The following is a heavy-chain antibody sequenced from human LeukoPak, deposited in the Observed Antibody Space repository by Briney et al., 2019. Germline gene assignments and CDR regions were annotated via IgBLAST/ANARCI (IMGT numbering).Heavy chain of an antibody. J-gene: IGHJ5*02. Sequence: SETLSLTCAVYGGSFSGYYWSWIRQPPGKGLEWIGEINHSGSTNYNPSLKSRVTISVDTSKNQFSLKLSSVTAADTAVYYCARGYHGSGSYGSSYSWFDPWGQGTLVTVSS. CDR3: ARGYHGSGSYGSSYSWFDP. D-gene: IGHD3-10*01. CDR1: GGSFSGYY. CDR2: INHSGST. V-gene: IGHV4-34*01.